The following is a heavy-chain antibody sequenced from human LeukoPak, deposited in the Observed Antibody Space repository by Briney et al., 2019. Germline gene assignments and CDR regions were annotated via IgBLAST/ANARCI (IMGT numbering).Heavy chain of an antibody. CDR2: IYSDGST. CDR3: AKDIMVAAAGY. J-gene: IGHJ4*02. Sequence: GGSLRLSCAASGFTVSSNYMSWVRQAPGKGLEWVSVIYSDGSTYYADSVKGRFTISRDNSENMMYLQMNSLRAEDTAVYYCAKDIMVAAAGYWGQGTLVTVSS. V-gene: IGHV3-53*01. CDR1: GFTVSSNY. D-gene: IGHD6-13*01.